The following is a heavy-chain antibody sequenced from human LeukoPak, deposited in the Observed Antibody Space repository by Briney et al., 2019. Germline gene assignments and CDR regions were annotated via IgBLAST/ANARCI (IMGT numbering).Heavy chain of an antibody. Sequence: SETLPLSCTVSGGSISSYSYYWGWIRQPPGKGLEWIGSINYSGSTNYTPSLKTRVTISVDTSRDQFSLKMSSVTAADTAVYYCVTKMYDSSGYSYFDLWGQGTLVSVSS. V-gene: IGHV4-39*01. D-gene: IGHD3-22*01. CDR1: GGSISSYSYY. J-gene: IGHJ4*02. CDR3: VTKMYDSSGYSYFDL. CDR2: INYSGST.